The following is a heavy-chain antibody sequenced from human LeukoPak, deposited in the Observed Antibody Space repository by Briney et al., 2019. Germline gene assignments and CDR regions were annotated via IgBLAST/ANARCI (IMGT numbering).Heavy chain of an antibody. CDR3: ARAGRYFDWFLRDYYYYYMDV. CDR1: GYTFTGYY. V-gene: IGHV1-2*02. Sequence: GASVKVSCKASGYTFTGYYMHWVRQAPGQGLEWMGWINPNNGGTNYAQKFQGRVTMARDTSVSTAYMELSRLRSDDTAVYYCARAGRYFDWFLRDYYYYYMDVWGKGTTVTVSS. D-gene: IGHD3-9*01. J-gene: IGHJ6*03. CDR2: INPNNGGT.